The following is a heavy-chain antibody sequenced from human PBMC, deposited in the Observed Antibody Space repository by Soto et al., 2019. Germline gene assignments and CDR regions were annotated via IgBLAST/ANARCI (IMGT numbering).Heavy chain of an antibody. CDR3: ARAGIEAVAEWYFDL. Sequence: ASLKVSCKSSGYPFTSYVSSWVRQAPGQGLEWMGWISAYNGNTNYAQKLQGRVTMTTDTSTSTAYMELRSLRSDDTAVYYCARAGIEAVAEWYFDLWGRVSLVTVSS. D-gene: IGHD6-19*01. V-gene: IGHV1-18*01. J-gene: IGHJ2*01. CDR2: ISAYNGNT. CDR1: GYPFTSYV.